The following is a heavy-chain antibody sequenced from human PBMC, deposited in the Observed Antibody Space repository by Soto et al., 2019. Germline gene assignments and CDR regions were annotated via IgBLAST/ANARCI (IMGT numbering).Heavy chain of an antibody. CDR1: GVSISSGGYY. CDR2: IYYSGST. D-gene: IGHD6-19*01. CDR3: ATDSHHGDRSGWYKVSFDI. V-gene: IGHV4-31*03. Sequence: SETLSLTCTVSGVSISSGGYYWSWIRQHPGKGLEWIGYIYYSGSTYYNPSLKSRVTISVDTSKNQFSLKLSSVTAADTAVYYCATDSHHGDRSGWYKVSFDIWGQGTMVTVSS. J-gene: IGHJ3*02.